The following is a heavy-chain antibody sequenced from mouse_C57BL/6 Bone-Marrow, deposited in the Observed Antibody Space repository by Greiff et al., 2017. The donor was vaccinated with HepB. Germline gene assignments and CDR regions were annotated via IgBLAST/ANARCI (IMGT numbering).Heavy chain of an antibody. V-gene: IGHV1-54*01. Sequence: QVQLQQSGAELVRPGTSVKVSCKASGYAFTNYLIEWVKQRPGQGLEWIGVINPGSGGTNYNEKFKGKATLTADKSSSTAYMQLSSLTSEDSAVYFCASDYYGSSIYAMDYWGQGTAVTVSS. D-gene: IGHD1-1*01. J-gene: IGHJ4*01. CDR3: ASDYYGSSIYAMDY. CDR2: INPGSGGT. CDR1: GYAFTNYL.